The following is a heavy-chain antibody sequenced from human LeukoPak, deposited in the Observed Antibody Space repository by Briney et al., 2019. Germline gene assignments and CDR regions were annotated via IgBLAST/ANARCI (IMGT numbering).Heavy chain of an antibody. D-gene: IGHD2-8*01. CDR1: GYTFTNYD. J-gene: IGHJ5*02. Sequence: ASVKVSCKASGYTFTNYDINWVRQATGQGLEWMGWMNPNSGNTGYAQKFQGRVTMTRNTSIGTAYMELSSLRSEDTAVYYCARGLYCSNGVCYICNWFDPWGQGTLVIVSS. CDR2: MNPNSGNT. V-gene: IGHV1-8*01. CDR3: ARGLYCSNGVCYICNWFDP.